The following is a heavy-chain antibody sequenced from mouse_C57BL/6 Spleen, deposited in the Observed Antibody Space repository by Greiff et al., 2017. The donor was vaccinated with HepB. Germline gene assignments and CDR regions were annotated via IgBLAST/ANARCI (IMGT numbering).Heavy chain of an antibody. V-gene: IGHV1-55*01. D-gene: IGHD1-1*01. CDR2: IYPGSGST. CDR3: ARFYYGISPYYYAMDY. Sequence: VQLQQPGAELVKPGASVKMSCKASGYTFTSYWITWVKQRPGQGLEWIGDIYPGSGSTNYNEKFKSKATLTVDTSSSTAYMQLSSLTSEDSAVYYCARFYYGISPYYYAMDYWGQGTSVTVSS. J-gene: IGHJ4*01. CDR1: GYTFTSYW.